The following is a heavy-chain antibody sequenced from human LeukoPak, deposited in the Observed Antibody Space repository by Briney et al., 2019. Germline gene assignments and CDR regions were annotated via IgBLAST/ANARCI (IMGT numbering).Heavy chain of an antibody. V-gene: IGHV1-2*02. CDR2: INPNSGGT. J-gene: IGHJ4*02. CDR3: ARGPYYGSGSYYLAGFDY. D-gene: IGHD3-10*01. CDR1: GYTFTGYY. Sequence: GASVKVSCKASGYTFTGYYMHWVRQAPGQGLEWMGWINPNSGGTNYAQKFQGRVTMTRDTSISTAYMELSRLRSDDTAVYYCARGPYYGSGSYYLAGFDYWGQGTLVTVSS.